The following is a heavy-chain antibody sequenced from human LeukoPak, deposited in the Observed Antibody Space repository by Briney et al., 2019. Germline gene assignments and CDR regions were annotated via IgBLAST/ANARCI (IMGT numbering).Heavy chain of an antibody. CDR1: GYTFTRYY. J-gene: IGHJ5*02. CDR3: ASDSPMVRGVINSNWFDP. V-gene: IGHV1-18*04. D-gene: IGHD3-10*01. Sequence: ASVTVSCKASGYTFTRYYMHWVRQAPGQGLEWMGWISAYNGNTHYAQKLQGRVTMTTDTSTSTAYMELKRLRSDDTAVYYCASDSPMVRGVINSNWFDPWGKGPLVTVS. CDR2: ISAYNGNT.